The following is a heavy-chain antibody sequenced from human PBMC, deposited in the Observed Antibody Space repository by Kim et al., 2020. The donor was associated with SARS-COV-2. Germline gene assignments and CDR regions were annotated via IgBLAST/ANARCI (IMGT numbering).Heavy chain of an antibody. D-gene: IGHD6-19*01. CDR1: NGSISSSSYY. CDR2: IYNSGNT. J-gene: IGHJ4*02. V-gene: IGHV4-39*07. CDR3: ARAYIAVAGYFDF. Sequence: SETLSLTCTVSNGSISSSSYYWGWIRQPQGKGLEWIGSIYNSGNTYFNPSLKSRVTISLDTSKNQFSLKLRSVTAADTAVYFCARAYIAVAGYFDFWGQG.